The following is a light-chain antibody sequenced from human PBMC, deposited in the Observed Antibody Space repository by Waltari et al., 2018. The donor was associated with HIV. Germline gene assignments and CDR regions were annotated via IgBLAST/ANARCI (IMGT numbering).Light chain of an antibody. J-gene: IGLJ3*02. CDR2: DVS. Sequence: QSALTQPASVSGSPGQSITISCTGTNNNVGGYNYVSWCQQHPGKAPKLMIYDVSNRPSGVSSRFSGSKSGNTASLTISGLQAEDEADYYCSSYTSSSTRVFGGGTKLTVL. CDR1: NNNVGGYNY. V-gene: IGLV2-14*03. CDR3: SSYTSSSTRV.